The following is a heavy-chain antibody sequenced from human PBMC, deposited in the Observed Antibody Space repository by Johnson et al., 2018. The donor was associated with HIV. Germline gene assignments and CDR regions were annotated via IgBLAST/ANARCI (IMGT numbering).Heavy chain of an antibody. CDR1: GLTFSNFY. CDR3: ARDGRDLVTRGSFDV. D-gene: IGHD3-9*01. Sequence: VLLVESGGSLVQPGGSLTLSCAASGLTFSNFYMTWVRQAPGTGLEWVATIRPDGSEEFYVDSVKGRFTISRDNSKNMVYLQMNSLRPEDTAVYYCARDGRDLVTRGSFDVWGQGTVVTVSS. V-gene: IGHV3-7*01. CDR2: IRPDGSEE. J-gene: IGHJ3*01.